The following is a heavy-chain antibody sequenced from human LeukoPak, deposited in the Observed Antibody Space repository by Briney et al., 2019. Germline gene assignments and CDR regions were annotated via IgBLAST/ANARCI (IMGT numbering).Heavy chain of an antibody. D-gene: IGHD3-10*01. Sequence: GGSLRLSCAASGFTFSSYAMHWVRQAPGKGLEWVAVISYDGSNKYYADSVKGRFTISRDNSKNTLYLQMNSLRAEDTAVYYCARERVDYYGSGSSYYFDYWGQGTLVTVSS. V-gene: IGHV3-30-3*01. CDR1: GFTFSSYA. CDR2: ISYDGSNK. J-gene: IGHJ4*02. CDR3: ARERVDYYGSGSSYYFDY.